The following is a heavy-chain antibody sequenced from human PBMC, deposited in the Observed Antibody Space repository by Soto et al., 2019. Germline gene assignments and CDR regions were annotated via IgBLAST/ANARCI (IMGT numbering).Heavy chain of an antibody. Sequence: PGESLKISFEGSGYSFATYWIGWVRQMPGKGLEWMGIIYPDDSDTRYSPSFQGQVTISADKSINTAYLQWSSLKASDSAIYYCARQYSSSWNYYYYGVDVWGQGTTVTVSS. CDR3: ARQYSSSWNYYYYGVDV. D-gene: IGHD6-13*01. V-gene: IGHV5-51*01. CDR1: GYSFATYW. CDR2: IYPDDSDT. J-gene: IGHJ6*02.